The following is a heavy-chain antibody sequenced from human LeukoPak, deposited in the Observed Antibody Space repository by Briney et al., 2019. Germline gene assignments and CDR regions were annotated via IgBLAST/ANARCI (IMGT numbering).Heavy chain of an antibody. J-gene: IGHJ3*02. CDR3: ASCIAAAGTSSDDAFDI. CDR1: GFTFSSYW. Sequence: GGSLRLSCAASGFTFSSYWMSWVRQAPGKGLEGVANIKQDGSEKYYVDSVKGRFTISRDNAKNSPYLQMNSLRAEDTAVYYCASCIAAAGTSSDDAFDIWGQGTMVTVSS. D-gene: IGHD6-13*01. V-gene: IGHV3-7*01. CDR2: IKQDGSEK.